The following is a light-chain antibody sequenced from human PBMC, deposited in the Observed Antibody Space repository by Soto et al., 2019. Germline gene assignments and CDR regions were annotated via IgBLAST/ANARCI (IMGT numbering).Light chain of an antibody. CDR1: SGDVGRYNY. Sequence: QSALTQPPSASGSPGQSVSISCTGTSGDVGRYNYVAWYQQHPGKAPKLMIYEVTKRPSGGPARFPGSKFGNTASLTVSGLQADDEADYYCSSYAGSDVFVFGTGTKVTVL. J-gene: IGLJ1*01. V-gene: IGLV2-8*01. CDR3: SSYAGSDVFV. CDR2: EVT.